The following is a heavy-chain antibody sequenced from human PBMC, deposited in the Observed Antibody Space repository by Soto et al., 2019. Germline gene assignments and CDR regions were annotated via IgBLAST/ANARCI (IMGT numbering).Heavy chain of an antibody. V-gene: IGHV3-49*04. J-gene: IGHJ6*02. CDR2: IRSKAYGGTT. CDR3: TRVGYYYYYYGMDV. D-gene: IGHD5-12*01. CDR1: GFTFGDYA. Sequence: GVLRLSCTASGFTFGDYAMSWVRQAPGKGLEWVGFIRSKAYGGTTEYAASVKGRFTISRDDSKSIAYLQMNSLKTEDTAVYYCTRVGYYYYYYGMDVWGQGTTVTVSS.